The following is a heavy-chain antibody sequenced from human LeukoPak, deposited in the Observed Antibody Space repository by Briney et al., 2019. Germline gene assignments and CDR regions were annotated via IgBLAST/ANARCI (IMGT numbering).Heavy chain of an antibody. J-gene: IGHJ4*02. D-gene: IGHD3-10*01. CDR2: IYYSGST. V-gene: IGHV4-39*02. CDR1: GGSISSSSYY. CDR3: ARDQTYSGSGIYTYFDY. Sequence: KTSETLSLTCTVSGGSISSSSYYWGWIRQPPGKGLEWIGSIYYSGSTNYNPSLRSRVTISADTSKNHFSLKLSSVTAADTAVYYCARDQTYSGSGIYTYFDYWGQGILVTVSS.